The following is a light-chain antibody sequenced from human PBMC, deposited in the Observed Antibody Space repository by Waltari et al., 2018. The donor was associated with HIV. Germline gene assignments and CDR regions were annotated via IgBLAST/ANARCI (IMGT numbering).Light chain of an antibody. Sequence: QSALTQPASMSGSPGQSIPISCSGTSSDVGSYNLLSWYQQHPGKVPKLIIYEVTKRPSDVSNRFSASKSGDTASLTISGLQPEDEADYYCCSYAGVDTPVVFGGGTKLTVL. J-gene: IGLJ2*01. CDR3: CSYAGVDTPVV. CDR1: SSDVGSYNL. V-gene: IGLV2-23*02. CDR2: EVT.